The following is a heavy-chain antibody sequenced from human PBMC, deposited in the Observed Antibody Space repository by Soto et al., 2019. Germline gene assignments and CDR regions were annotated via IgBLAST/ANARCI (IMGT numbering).Heavy chain of an antibody. CDR3: ARELYYYDSSGYYPLEN. D-gene: IGHD3-22*01. Sequence: QVQLVESGGGVVQPGKSLRLSCAASRFTFSNYGMHWVRQAPGKGLEWVALISDDGTKKYYADSVKGRFTISRDNSKNTLYLQMNSLRAEDTAVYFGARELYYYDSSGYYPLENWGQGTLVTVSS. CDR1: RFTFSNYG. CDR2: ISDDGTKK. J-gene: IGHJ4*02. V-gene: IGHV3-30*03.